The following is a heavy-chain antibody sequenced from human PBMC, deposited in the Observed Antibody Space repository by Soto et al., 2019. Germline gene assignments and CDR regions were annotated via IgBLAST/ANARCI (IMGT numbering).Heavy chain of an antibody. CDR3: ARGSMVRGVIPHYYYYGMDV. D-gene: IGHD3-10*01. CDR2: ISAYNGNT. J-gene: IGHJ6*02. CDR1: GYTFTSYG. V-gene: IGHV1-18*01. Sequence: ASVKVSCKASGYTFTSYGISWVRQAPRQGLEWMGWISAYNGNTNYAQKLQGRVTMTTDTSTSTAYMELRSLRSDDTAVYYCARGSMVRGVIPHYYYYGMDVWGQGTTVTVSS.